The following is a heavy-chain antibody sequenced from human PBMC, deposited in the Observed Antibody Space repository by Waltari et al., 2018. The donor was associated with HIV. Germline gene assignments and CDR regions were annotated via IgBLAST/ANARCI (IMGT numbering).Heavy chain of an antibody. Sequence: QVQLVQSGAEVKKPGASVKVSCKASGYTFTAYGISWVRQAPGQGLEWKGGSNPDNGNTNFAQNLQGRVTMTTDTSTGTAYVGMRSLRSDDTAVDYCAREDYGDLFRYWGQGTLVTVSS. D-gene: IGHD4-17*01. J-gene: IGHJ4*02. CDR1: GYTFTAYG. V-gene: IGHV1-18*01. CDR3: AREDYGDLFRY. CDR2: SNPDNGNT.